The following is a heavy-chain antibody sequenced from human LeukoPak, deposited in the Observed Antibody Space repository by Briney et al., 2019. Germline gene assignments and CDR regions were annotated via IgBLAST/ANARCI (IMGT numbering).Heavy chain of an antibody. J-gene: IGHJ4*02. D-gene: IGHD6-13*01. CDR2: INPNTGGT. CDR3: ARTAAGTIPLDY. V-gene: IGHV1-2*02. Sequence: ASVKVSCKASGYTFTGYYMNWVRQAPGQGPEWLGWINPNTGGTNYAQKFQGRVTMTRDTSISTAYMELSSLRSDDTAVYYCARTAAGTIPLDYWGQGTLVTVSS. CDR1: GYTFTGYY.